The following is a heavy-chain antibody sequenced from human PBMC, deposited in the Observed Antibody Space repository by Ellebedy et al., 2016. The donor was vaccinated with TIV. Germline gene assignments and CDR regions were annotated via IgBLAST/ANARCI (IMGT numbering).Heavy chain of an antibody. J-gene: IGHJ3*02. Sequence: GGSLRLSCGASGFSFSSYWMSWVRQAPGKGLEWVASIRQEGSEQYFVDSVKGRFTISSDNAKNSLYLHLNSLRAEDTAMYYCATDGSYGDYLSPTHAFVIWGQGTMVTVSS. V-gene: IGHV3-7*01. CDR2: IRQEGSEQ. D-gene: IGHD4-17*01. CDR3: ATDGSYGDYLSPTHAFVI. CDR1: GFSFSSYW.